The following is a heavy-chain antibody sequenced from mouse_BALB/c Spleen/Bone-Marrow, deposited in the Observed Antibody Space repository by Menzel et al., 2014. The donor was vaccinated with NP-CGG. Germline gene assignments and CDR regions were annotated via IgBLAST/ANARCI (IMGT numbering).Heavy chain of an antibody. CDR3: ARGGISVDY. V-gene: IGHV1-80*01. Sequence: QVQLQQSGAELVRPGLSVKISCKASGYAFRVYWMNWVKQRPGQGLEWIGQIYPGDGDTNYNGKFKSRATLTADKSSNTAYMQLSSLTSEDSAVYFCARGGISVDYWGQGTTLTVSS. J-gene: IGHJ2*01. CDR2: IYPGDGDT. CDR1: GYAFRVYW.